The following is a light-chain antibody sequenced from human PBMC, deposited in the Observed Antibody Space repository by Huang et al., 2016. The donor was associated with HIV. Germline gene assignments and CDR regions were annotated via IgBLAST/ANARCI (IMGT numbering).Light chain of an antibody. CDR3: QQANSFPRSIT. J-gene: IGKJ5*01. CDR1: QGISRW. V-gene: IGKV1-12*01. CDR2: AAA. Sequence: DIQMTQSPSSVSASVGDRVPITCRVSQGISRWLAWYQQNPGKAPKLLIYAAATLQSGVPSRFSGSGSGTDFTLTISSLQPEDFATYYCQQANSFPRSITFGQGTRLEIK.